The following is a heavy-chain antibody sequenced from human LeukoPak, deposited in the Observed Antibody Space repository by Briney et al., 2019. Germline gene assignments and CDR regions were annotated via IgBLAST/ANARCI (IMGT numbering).Heavy chain of an antibody. Sequence: PGGSLRLSCVASGFTFRSNWMDWVRQAPEKGLEWVANIKRDGSEKNYVDSVKGRFTISRDNAKNSLYLEMNSLRAEDTAVYYCAKEGNWNLDYWGQGALVTVSS. CDR3: AKEGNWNLDY. CDR2: IKRDGSEK. J-gene: IGHJ4*02. D-gene: IGHD1-1*01. CDR1: GFTFRSNW. V-gene: IGHV3-7*01.